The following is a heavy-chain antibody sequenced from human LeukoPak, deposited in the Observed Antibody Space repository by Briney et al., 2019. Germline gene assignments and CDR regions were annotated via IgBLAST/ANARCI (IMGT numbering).Heavy chain of an antibody. CDR3: ARGPSGYSYGGYDY. Sequence: PGGSLRLSCAASGFTFKNYAMNWVRQAPGKGLEWVSTVSTGGAATYYADSVKGRFTISRDNSKNTLYLQMNSLRAEDTAVYYCARGPSGYSYGGYDYWGQGTLVTVSS. CDR2: VSTGGAAT. V-gene: IGHV3-23*01. J-gene: IGHJ4*02. D-gene: IGHD5-18*01. CDR1: GFTFKNYA.